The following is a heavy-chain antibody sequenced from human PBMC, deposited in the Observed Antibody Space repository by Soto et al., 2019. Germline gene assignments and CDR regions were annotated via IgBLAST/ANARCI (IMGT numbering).Heavy chain of an antibody. CDR2: MSYDGNTK. CDR1: GFTFSTYT. Sequence: QLQLVESGGGVVQPGRSLRLSCAASGFTFSTYTMHWVRQAPGKGLEWVALMSYDGNTKYYADSVKGRFTISRDNSKNSLFLEMDSLRADDTAVYYCARAGKTWDNWFDPWGQGTLVTVSS. D-gene: IGHD7-27*01. CDR3: ARAGKTWDNWFDP. J-gene: IGHJ5*02. V-gene: IGHV3-30-3*01.